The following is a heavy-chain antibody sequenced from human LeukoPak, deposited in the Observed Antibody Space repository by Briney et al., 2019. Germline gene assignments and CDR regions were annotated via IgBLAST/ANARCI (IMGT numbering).Heavy chain of an antibody. J-gene: IGHJ4*02. CDR2: IRSKANSYAT. V-gene: IGHV3-73*01. CDR1: GFTFSSYA. CDR3: TSYGWQLFDY. D-gene: IGHD6-19*01. Sequence: PGGSLRLSCAASGFTFSSYAMHWVRQASGKGLEWVGRIRSKANSYATAYAASVKGRFTISRDDSKNTAYLQMNGLKTEDTAVYYCTSYGWQLFDYWGQGTLVTVSS.